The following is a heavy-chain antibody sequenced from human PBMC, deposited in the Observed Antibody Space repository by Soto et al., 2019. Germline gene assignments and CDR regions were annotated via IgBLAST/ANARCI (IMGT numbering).Heavy chain of an antibody. V-gene: IGHV4-34*08. D-gene: IGHD4-4*01. J-gene: IGHJ4*02. CDR2: INHSGST. Sequence: SETLSLTCAVYGGTFSGYYWSWIRQPPGEGLEWIGEINHSGSTNYNPSLKSRVTISVDTSKNQFSLKLSSVTAADTAVYYCAGPPTVIDYWGQGTLVTVSS. CDR3: AGPPTVIDY. CDR1: GGTFSGYY.